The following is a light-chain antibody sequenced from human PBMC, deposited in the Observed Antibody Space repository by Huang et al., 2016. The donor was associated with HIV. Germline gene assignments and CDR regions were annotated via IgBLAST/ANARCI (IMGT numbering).Light chain of an antibody. J-gene: IGKJ4*01. Sequence: EIMMTQSPATLSVSPGGRATLSCRASQNVRNNLAWYQQKTGQAPRLLIYDTSTRASGIPARFSGSGSGTEFTLTISGLQSEYFAFYYCQQYDNWPPGLTFGGGTKIEI. CDR1: QNVRNN. CDR3: QQYDNWPPGLT. CDR2: DTS. V-gene: IGKV3D-15*01.